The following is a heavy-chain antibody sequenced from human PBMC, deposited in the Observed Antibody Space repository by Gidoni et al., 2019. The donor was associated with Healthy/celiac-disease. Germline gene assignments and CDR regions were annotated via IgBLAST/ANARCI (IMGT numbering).Heavy chain of an antibody. CDR3: ARDLKTSYYTLGSYYSDY. CDR2: IKQDGSEK. D-gene: IGHD3-10*01. J-gene: IGHJ4*02. CDR1: GFTFSHYW. V-gene: IGHV3-7*03. Sequence: EVQLVESGGGLVQPGGSLRLSCAASGFTFSHYWISWVRQAPGKGLEWVANIKQDGSEKYYVESVKGRFTISRDNAKNSLYLQMNSLRAEDTAMFYCARDLKTSYYTLGSYYSDYWGQGTLVTVSS.